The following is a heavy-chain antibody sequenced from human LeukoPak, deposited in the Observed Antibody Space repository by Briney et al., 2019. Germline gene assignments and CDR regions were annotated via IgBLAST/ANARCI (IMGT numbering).Heavy chain of an antibody. CDR1: GYTFTSYY. CDR3: ARDNSVEDTAWWFDP. Sequence: ASVKVSCKASGYTFTSYYMHWVRQAPGQGLEWMGIINPSRGSTSYAQKFQGRVTMTRDMSTSTDYMELSSLGSEDTAVYYCARDNSVEDTAWWFDPWGQGTLVTVSS. CDR2: INPSRGST. V-gene: IGHV1-46*01. J-gene: IGHJ5*02. D-gene: IGHD4-23*01.